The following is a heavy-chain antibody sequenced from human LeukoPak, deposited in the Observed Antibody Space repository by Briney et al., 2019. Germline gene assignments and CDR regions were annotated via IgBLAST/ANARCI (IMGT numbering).Heavy chain of an antibody. CDR3: ASLPEEWELTGKWLDY. V-gene: IGHV4-39*01. D-gene: IGHD1-26*01. CDR2: IYYSGST. J-gene: IGHJ4*02. Sequence: SETLSLTCTVSGGSISSSSYYWGWIRQPPGKGLEWIGSIYYSGSTYYNPSLKSRVTISVDTSKNQFSLKLSSVTAADTAVYYCASLPEEWELTGKWLDYWGQGTLVTVSS. CDR1: GGSISSSSYY.